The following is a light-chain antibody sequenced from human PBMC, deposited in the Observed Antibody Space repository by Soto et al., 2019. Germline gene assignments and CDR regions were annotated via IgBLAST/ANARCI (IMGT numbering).Light chain of an antibody. CDR2: QDS. V-gene: IGLV3-1*01. CDR3: QAWDSSTVV. Sequence: SYELNQPPSVAVSPGQTASITCSGDKLGDNYACWYQQKPGQSPVLVIYQDSKRPSGIPERFSGSNSGNTATLTISGTQAMDEADYYCQAWDSSTVVFGGGTKLTVL. CDR1: KLGDNY. J-gene: IGLJ2*01.